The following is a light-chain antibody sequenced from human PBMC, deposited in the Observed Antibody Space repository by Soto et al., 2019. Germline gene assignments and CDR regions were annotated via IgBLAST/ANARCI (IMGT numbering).Light chain of an antibody. Sequence: VLTQSPGTLSLSPGKRATLSCRASQSVSGSDLAWYQQKPGQAPRLLISGVSNRATGTPDRFSGSGSGTDFTLTISSLEPEDFAVFYCHQYGISPPTFGPGTKVDIK. J-gene: IGKJ1*01. CDR3: HQYGISPPT. CDR1: QSVSGSD. CDR2: GVS. V-gene: IGKV3-20*01.